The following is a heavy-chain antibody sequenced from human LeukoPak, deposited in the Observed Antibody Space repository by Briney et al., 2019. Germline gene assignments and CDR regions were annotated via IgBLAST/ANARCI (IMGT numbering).Heavy chain of an antibody. CDR3: ARALTYCSTVSCTYFDY. D-gene: IGHD2-15*01. V-gene: IGHV4-59*01. CDR2: IYFSGST. CDR1: AGSISSYY. Sequence: SETLSLTCTVSAGSISSYYWSWIRQPPGKGLEWIGYIYFSGSTNYNPSLKSRVTISVDTSKNQFSLKLSSVTAADTVVYYCARALTYCSTVSCTYFDYWGQGTLVTVSS. J-gene: IGHJ4*02.